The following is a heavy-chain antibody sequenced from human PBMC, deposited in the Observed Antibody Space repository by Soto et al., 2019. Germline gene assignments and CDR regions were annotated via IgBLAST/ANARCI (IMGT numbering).Heavy chain of an antibody. J-gene: IGHJ4*02. V-gene: IGHV3-30*18. CDR3: AKAGYSSTYYFDY. Sequence: PVGSLRLSCAASGFTFSSYGMHWVRQAPGKGLEWVAVISYDGSNKYYADSVKGRFTISRDNSKNTLYLQMNSLRAEDTAVYYCAKAGYSSTYYFDYWGQGTLVTVSS. CDR2: ISYDGSNK. CDR1: GFTFSSYG. D-gene: IGHD6-19*01.